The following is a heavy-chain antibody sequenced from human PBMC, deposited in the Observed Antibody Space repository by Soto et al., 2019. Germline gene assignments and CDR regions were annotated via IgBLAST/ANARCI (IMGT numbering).Heavy chain of an antibody. D-gene: IGHD3-3*01. CDR3: ARDGRNTIFGVPTPFDY. Sequence: GGSLRLSCAASGFTFSSYSMNWVRQAPGKGLEWVSSISSSSSYIYYADSVKGRFTISRDNAKNSLYLQMNSLRAEDTAVYYCARDGRNTIFGVPTPFDYWGQGTLVTVSS. J-gene: IGHJ4*02. V-gene: IGHV3-21*01. CDR2: ISSSSSYI. CDR1: GFTFSSYS.